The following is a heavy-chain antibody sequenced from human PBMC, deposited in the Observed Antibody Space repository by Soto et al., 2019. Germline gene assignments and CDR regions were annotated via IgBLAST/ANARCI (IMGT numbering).Heavy chain of an antibody. D-gene: IGHD3-3*01. J-gene: IGHJ4*02. V-gene: IGHV4-4*07. CDR3: ARESDGFWSGNTVDN. Sequence: KPSETLSLTCTVSGGSISSYYWSWIRQPAGKGLEWIGRIYSSGSTDYNPSLKSRVTMSVDATKNQFSLRLSSVTAADTAVYYCARESDGFWSGNTVDNWGQGTLVTVSS. CDR1: GGSISSYY. CDR2: IYSSGST.